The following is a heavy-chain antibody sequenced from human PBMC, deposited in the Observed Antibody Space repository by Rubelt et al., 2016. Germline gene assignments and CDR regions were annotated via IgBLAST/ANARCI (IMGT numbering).Heavy chain of an antibody. CDR3: ARDGSGSYFDY. J-gene: IGHJ4*02. Sequence: QVQLQESGPGLVKPSETLSLTCTVSGYSISSGYYWGWIRQPPGTGLEWIGSIYHSGSTYYNPSLKSRVTISVDTSKNQFSLKLSSVTAADTAVYYCARDGSGSYFDYWGQGTLVTVSS. CDR1: GYSISSGYY. D-gene: IGHD3-10*01. V-gene: IGHV4-38-2*02. CDR2: IYHSGST.